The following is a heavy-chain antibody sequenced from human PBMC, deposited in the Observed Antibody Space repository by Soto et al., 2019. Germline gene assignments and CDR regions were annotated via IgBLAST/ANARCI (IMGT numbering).Heavy chain of an antibody. CDR1: GNTFTSHA. V-gene: IGHV1-3*01. CDR3: ARRGAHRSNDLYGMDV. CDR2: INAGTGNT. J-gene: IGHJ6*02. D-gene: IGHD1-1*01. Sequence: ASVKVSCKASGNTFTSHAMHWVRQAPGQRPEWLGWINAGTGNTRYSQKFEVRVTISMDTSANTPYMEMNSLTSEDTPVYYCARRGAHRSNDLYGMDVWGQGTTVPVSS.